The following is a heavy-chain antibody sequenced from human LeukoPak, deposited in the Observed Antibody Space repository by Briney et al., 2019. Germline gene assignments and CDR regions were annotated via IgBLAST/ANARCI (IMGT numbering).Heavy chain of an antibody. CDR2: INPNSGGT. J-gene: IGHJ4*02. D-gene: IGHD3-16*01. V-gene: IGHV1-2*02. CDR3: ATDNSFRGGAFGDY. CDR1: GYTFTGYY. Sequence: ASVKVSCKASGYTFTGYYMHWVRQAPGQGLEWMGWINPNSGGTIYAQKFQGRVTMTEDTSTDTAYMELSSLRSEDTAVYYCATDNSFRGGAFGDYWGQGTLVTVSS.